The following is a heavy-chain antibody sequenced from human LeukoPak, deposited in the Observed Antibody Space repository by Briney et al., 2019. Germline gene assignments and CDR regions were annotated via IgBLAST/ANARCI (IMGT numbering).Heavy chain of an antibody. V-gene: IGHV3-48*03. CDR3: ARVRVGATTGDTFDI. CDR2: ITSGGSSI. CDR1: GFTFSSFE. D-gene: IGHD1-26*01. J-gene: IGHJ3*02. Sequence: GGSLRLSCAATGFTFSSFEMNWVRQAPGKGLEWVSHITSGGSSIYYADSVKGRFTVSRDNSKNTLYLQMNSLRVEDTAVYYCARVRVGATTGDTFDIWGQGTMVAVAS.